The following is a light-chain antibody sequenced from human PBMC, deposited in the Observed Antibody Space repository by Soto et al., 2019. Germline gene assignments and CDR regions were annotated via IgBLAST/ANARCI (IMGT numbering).Light chain of an antibody. CDR1: QSISSY. CDR2: AAS. CDR3: QQSYSTPWT. J-gene: IGKJ1*01. Sequence: DIQMTQSTSSLSASVGDRVTITCRASQSISSYLNWYQQKPGKAPKLLIYAASSLQSGVTSRFSGSGSGTDITLTISSLQPEDFATYYWQQSYSTPWTFGQETKVEIK. V-gene: IGKV1-39*01.